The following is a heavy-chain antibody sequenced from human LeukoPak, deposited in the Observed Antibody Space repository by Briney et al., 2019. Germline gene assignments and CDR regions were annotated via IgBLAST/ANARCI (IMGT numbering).Heavy chain of an antibody. CDR3: AKLGAYRVYSFIDF. V-gene: IGHV3-23*01. Sequence: GGSLRLSCAASGFRFTSYAMIWIRQVPGKGLEWVSGISGGGGSKYYSDPVKGRFTISRDKSDNTLHLKMSSLSTDDTAVYFCAKLGAYRVYSFIDFWGQGIPVTVS. CDR1: GFRFTSYA. J-gene: IGHJ4*02. CDR2: ISGGGGSK. D-gene: IGHD3-16*01.